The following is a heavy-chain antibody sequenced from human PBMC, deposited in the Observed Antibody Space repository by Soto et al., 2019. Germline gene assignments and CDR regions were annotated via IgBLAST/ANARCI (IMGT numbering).Heavy chain of an antibody. Sequence: EVQLLESGGGLVQPGGSLRLSCAASGFTFSSYAMSWVRQAPGKGLEWVSAISGSGGSTYYADSVKGRFTISRDNSKNTLYLQMNSLRAEDTAVYYCAKRFSSSSTPYYYGMDVWGQGTTVTVSS. CDR2: ISGSGGST. J-gene: IGHJ6*02. D-gene: IGHD6-6*01. CDR3: AKRFSSSSTPYYYGMDV. CDR1: GFTFSSYA. V-gene: IGHV3-23*01.